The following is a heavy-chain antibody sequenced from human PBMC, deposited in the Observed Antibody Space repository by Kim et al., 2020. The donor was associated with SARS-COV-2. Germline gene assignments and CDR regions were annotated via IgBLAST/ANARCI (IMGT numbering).Heavy chain of an antibody. D-gene: IGHD3-10*01. CDR1: GFSFITYT. J-gene: IGHJ4*02. CDR3: AGTHYYGSGSFYHFDQ. CDR2: VSFDGNNE. V-gene: IGHV3-30*09. Sequence: LSLTCAVSGFSFITYTMHWVRQAPGKGLEWVAAVSFDGNNEFYAGSVKGRFVISRDTSRNTLYLQMNSLRAEDTAVYYCAGTHYYGSGSFYHFDQSGQGTLVTVSS.